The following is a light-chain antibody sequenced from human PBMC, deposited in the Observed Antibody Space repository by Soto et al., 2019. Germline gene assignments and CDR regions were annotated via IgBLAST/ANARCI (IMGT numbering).Light chain of an antibody. J-gene: IGLJ7*01. CDR1: SSDVGGYNY. CDR2: EVS. V-gene: IGLV2-14*01. Sequence: QSALTQPASVSGSPGQSITISCTGTSSDVGGYNYVSWYQHHPGKAPKLMLYEVSKRPLGVSNRFSGSKSGDTASLIISGLQAEDEADYYCTSYTSTGTVVFGGGTQLTVL. CDR3: TSYTSTGTVV.